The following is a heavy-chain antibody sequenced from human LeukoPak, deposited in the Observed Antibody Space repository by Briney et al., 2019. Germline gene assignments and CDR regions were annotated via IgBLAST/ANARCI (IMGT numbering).Heavy chain of an antibody. V-gene: IGHV1-69*13. Sequence: SVKVSCKASGGTFSSYAISWVRQAPGQGLEWMGGIIPIFGTANYAQKFQGRVTITADESTSTAYMELSSLRSEDTAVYFCASRYYDSSDYYKYYFDYWGQGTLVTVSS. CDR3: ASRYYDSSDYYKYYFDY. CDR2: IIPIFGTA. D-gene: IGHD3-22*01. CDR1: GGTFSSYA. J-gene: IGHJ4*02.